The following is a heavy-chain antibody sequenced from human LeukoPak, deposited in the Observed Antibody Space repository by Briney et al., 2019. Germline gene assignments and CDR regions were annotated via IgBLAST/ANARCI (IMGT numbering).Heavy chain of an antibody. D-gene: IGHD1-26*01. V-gene: IGHV4-39*07. CDR3: ARGVNSGYFDY. CDR1: GGSISSSSYY. Sequence: SETLSLTCTVSGGSISSSSYYWGWIRQPPGKGLEWIGSIYYSGSTYYNPSLKSRVTISVDTSKNQFSLKLSSVTAADTAVYYCARGVNSGYFDYCGQGTLVTVSS. J-gene: IGHJ4*02. CDR2: IYYSGST.